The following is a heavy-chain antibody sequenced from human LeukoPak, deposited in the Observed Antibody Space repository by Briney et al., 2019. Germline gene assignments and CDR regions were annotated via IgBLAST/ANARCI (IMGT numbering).Heavy chain of an antibody. D-gene: IGHD5-18*01. CDR3: ARGEQLWLKRWVFGFDY. Sequence: GGSLRLSCAASGFTFSSYAMHWVRQAPGKGLEWVAVISYDGSNKYYADSVKGRFTISRDNAKNSLYLQMNSLRAEDTAVYYCARGEQLWLKRWVFGFDYWGQGTLVTVSS. CDR2: ISYDGSNK. J-gene: IGHJ4*02. CDR1: GFTFSSYA. V-gene: IGHV3-30-3*01.